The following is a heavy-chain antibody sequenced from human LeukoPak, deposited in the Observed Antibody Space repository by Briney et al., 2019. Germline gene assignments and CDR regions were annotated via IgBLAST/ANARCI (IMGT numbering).Heavy chain of an antibody. CDR3: AKDRIPTSGRESDY. V-gene: IGHV3-11*05. J-gene: IGHJ4*02. Sequence: GGSLRLSCAASGFTFSDYYMSWIRQAPGKGLEWVSYISSSSSYTNYADSVKGRFTISRDNAKNSLYLQMNSLRAEDTAVYYCAKDRIPTSGRESDYWGQGTLVTVSS. CDR1: GFTFSDYY. CDR2: ISSSSSYT. D-gene: IGHD2-15*01.